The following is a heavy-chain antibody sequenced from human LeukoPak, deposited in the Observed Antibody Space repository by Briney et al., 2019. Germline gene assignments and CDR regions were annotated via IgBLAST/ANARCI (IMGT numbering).Heavy chain of an antibody. J-gene: IGHJ3*01. CDR1: AGTFNTYA. CDR2: ITPLSATP. Sequence: SVKVSCKASAGTFNTYAISWVRQAPGQGLEWMGRITPLSATPSQSQWIQGRVTITADISTNTVFVDLSSLRSEDTALYFCAGDPPGTPVGFDVWGQGTMVTVSS. D-gene: IGHD3-10*01. CDR3: AGDPPGTPVGFDV. V-gene: IGHV1-69*06.